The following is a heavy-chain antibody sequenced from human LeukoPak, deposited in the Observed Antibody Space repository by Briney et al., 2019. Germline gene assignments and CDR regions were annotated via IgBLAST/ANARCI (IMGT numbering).Heavy chain of an antibody. Sequence: SETLSLTCTVSGGSISSSYWSWLRQSPGKGLEWIGYIYYTGSTNYNPSLKSRVTISVDTSKNQFSLKLSSVTAADTAVYYCARKPTLIAFDIWGQGTMVTVSS. CDR1: GGSISSSY. CDR2: IYYTGST. V-gene: IGHV4-59*01. J-gene: IGHJ3*02. D-gene: IGHD3-22*01. CDR3: ARKPTLIAFDI.